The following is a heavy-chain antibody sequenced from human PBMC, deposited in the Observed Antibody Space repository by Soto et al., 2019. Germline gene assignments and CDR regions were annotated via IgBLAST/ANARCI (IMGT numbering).Heavy chain of an antibody. V-gene: IGHV3-23*01. J-gene: IGHJ6*02. CDR1: EFTFVNYV. CDR3: VKLPVTTASYYYFGMDV. D-gene: IGHD4-4*01. Sequence: EMHFLESGGGSVQPGGSLRLSCVAYEFTFVNYVVSWVRLAPGKGLEWVSAISGSGGKTYYADSVKGRFTISRDNSKNTVYLQMNRLRAEDTALYYCVKLPVTTASYYYFGMDVWGQGTTVTVSS. CDR2: ISGSGGKT.